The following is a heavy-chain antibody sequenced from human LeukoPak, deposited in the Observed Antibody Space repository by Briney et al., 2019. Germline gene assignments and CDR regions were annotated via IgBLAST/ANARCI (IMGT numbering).Heavy chain of an antibody. CDR3: ARGLSNDGGNSYFQH. Sequence: PSETLSLTCTVSGGSISSGGYYWSWIRQHPGKGLEWIGYIYYSGSTYYNPSVKSRVTRSVDTSKIQFSLKLSSVTAADTAVYYCARGLSNDGGNSYFQHWGQGTLVTVSS. CDR2: IYYSGST. D-gene: IGHD4-23*01. V-gene: IGHV4-31*03. CDR1: GGSISSGGYY. J-gene: IGHJ1*01.